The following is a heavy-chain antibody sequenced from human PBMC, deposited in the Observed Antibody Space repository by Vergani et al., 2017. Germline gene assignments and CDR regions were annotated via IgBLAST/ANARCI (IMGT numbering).Heavy chain of an antibody. CDR2: ISYDGSNK. V-gene: IGHV3-30-3*01. CDR1: GFTFSSYA. CDR3: ARDWGPWDIVVVGNY. D-gene: IGHD2-2*01. J-gene: IGHJ4*02. Sequence: QVQLVESGGGVVQPGRSLRLSCAASGFTFSSYAMHWVRQAPGKGLEWVAVISYDGSNKYYADSVKGRFIISRDNSKNTLYLQMNSLRAEDTAVYYCARDWGPWDIVVVGNYWGQGTLVTVSS.